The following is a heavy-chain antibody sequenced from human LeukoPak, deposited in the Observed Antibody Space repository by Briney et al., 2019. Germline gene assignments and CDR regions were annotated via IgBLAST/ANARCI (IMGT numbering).Heavy chain of an antibody. CDR1: GFTFSSYA. V-gene: IGHV3-23*01. J-gene: IGHJ4*02. CDR2: ISGSGGST. D-gene: IGHD1-26*01. Sequence: PGGSLRLPCAASGFTFSSYAMSWVRQAPGKGLEWVSAISGSGGSTYYADSVKGRFTISRDNSKNTLYLQMNSLRAEDTAVYYCAKIYSGSYYELDYWGQGTLVTVSS. CDR3: AKIYSGSYYELDY.